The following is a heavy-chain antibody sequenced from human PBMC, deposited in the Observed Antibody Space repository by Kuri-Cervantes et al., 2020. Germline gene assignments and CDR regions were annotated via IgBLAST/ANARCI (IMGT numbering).Heavy chain of an antibody. V-gene: IGHV3-11*01. CDR2: ISSSGSTI. Sequence: LSLTCAASGFTFSSYWMSWVRQAPGKGLEWVSYISSSGSTIYYADSVKGRFTISRGNAKNSLYLQMNSLRAEDTAVYYCARGQQLVQFNYYYGMDVWGQGTTVTVSS. J-gene: IGHJ6*02. D-gene: IGHD6-13*01. CDR3: ARGQQLVQFNYYYGMDV. CDR1: GFTFSSYW.